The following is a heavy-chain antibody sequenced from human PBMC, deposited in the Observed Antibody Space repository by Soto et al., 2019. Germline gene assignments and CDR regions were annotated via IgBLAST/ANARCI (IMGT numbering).Heavy chain of an antibody. CDR2: IIPIFGTA. V-gene: IGHV1-69*13. CDR3: ARDGQQLGSLSSFDY. J-gene: IGHJ4*02. Sequence: GASVKVSCKASVGTFSSYAISWVRQAPGQGLEWMGGIIPIFGTANYAQKFQGRVTITADEPTSTAYMELSSLRSEDTAVYYCARDGQQLGSLSSFDYWGQGTLVTVSS. CDR1: VGTFSSYA. D-gene: IGHD6-13*01.